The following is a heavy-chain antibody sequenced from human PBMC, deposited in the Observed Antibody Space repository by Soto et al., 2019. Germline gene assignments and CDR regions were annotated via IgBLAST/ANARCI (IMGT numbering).Heavy chain of an antibody. D-gene: IGHD6-13*01. V-gene: IGHV1-2*02. J-gene: IGHJ4*02. CDR2: INPNSGGT. CDR1: GYTFTGYY. Sequence: AAVKVSCKACGYTFTGYYMHWVRQAPGQGLEWMGWINPNSGGTNYAQKFQGRVTMTRDTSISTAYMELSRLRSDDTAVYYCAREQAAAPPFDYWGQGTLVTVSS. CDR3: AREQAAAPPFDY.